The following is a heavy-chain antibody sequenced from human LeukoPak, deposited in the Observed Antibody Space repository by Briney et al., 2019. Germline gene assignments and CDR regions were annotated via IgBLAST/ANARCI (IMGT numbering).Heavy chain of an antibody. J-gene: IGHJ4*02. CDR3: ARDHPADYGGNSHYFDY. D-gene: IGHD4-23*01. CDR2: IIPIFGTA. CDR1: GYTFTSRA. Sequence: ASVKVSCKASGYTFTSRAINWVRQAPGQGLEWMGGIIPIFGTANYAQKFQGRVTITADESTSTAYMELSSLRSEDTAVYYCARDHPADYGGNSHYFDYWGQGTLVTVSS. V-gene: IGHV1-69*13.